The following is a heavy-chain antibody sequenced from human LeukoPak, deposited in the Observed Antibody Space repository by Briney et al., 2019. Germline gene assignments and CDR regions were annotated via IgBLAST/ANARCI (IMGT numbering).Heavy chain of an antibody. CDR2: INSDGSST. D-gene: IGHD5-12*01. CDR3: ARVGQAGYVGYPLDY. CDR1: GFTLSSYW. Sequence: GGSLRLSCAASGFTLSSYWMHRVRQAPGKGLMWVSRINSDGSSTSYADSVKGRVTISRDNAKNTLYLQMNSLRAEDTAVSYCARVGQAGYVGYPLDYRGQGTLVTVSS. V-gene: IGHV3-74*01. J-gene: IGHJ4*02.